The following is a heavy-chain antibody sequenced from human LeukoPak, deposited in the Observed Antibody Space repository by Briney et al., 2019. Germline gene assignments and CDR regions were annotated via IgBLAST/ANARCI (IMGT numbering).Heavy chain of an antibody. CDR3: ARDSGHSYGYRYYYYYYMDV. J-gene: IGHJ6*03. Sequence: GGSLRLSCAASGFTFSSYTINWVRQAPGKGLEWVSSISSGGTYTYYAESVKGRFTIPRDNAKNSLYLQMNSLRAEDTAVYYCARDSGHSYGYRYYYYYYMDVWGKGTTVTVSS. CDR2: ISSGGTYT. CDR1: GFTFSSYT. V-gene: IGHV3-21*01. D-gene: IGHD5-18*01.